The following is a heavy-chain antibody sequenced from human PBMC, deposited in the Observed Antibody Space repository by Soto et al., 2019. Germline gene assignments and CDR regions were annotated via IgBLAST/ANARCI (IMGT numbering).Heavy chain of an antibody. V-gene: IGHV3-23*01. D-gene: IGHD6-19*01. CDR2: ISDDSVTI. Sequence: EVQLLQSGGGLVQPGGSLRLSCTASGFTFDTYAMSWFRQAPGKGLEWVSRISDDSVTIRYADSVKGRFTISRDNSKNTLYLEMHSPRVEDTAVYYCTKGGWADSWGQGTLVTVSS. J-gene: IGHJ4*02. CDR3: TKGGWADS. CDR1: GFTFDTYA.